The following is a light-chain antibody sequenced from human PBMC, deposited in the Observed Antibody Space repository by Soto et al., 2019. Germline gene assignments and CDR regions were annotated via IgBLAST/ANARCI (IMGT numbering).Light chain of an antibody. J-gene: IGKJ1*01. CDR1: QSVSSNY. CDR2: GAS. Sequence: EIVLTQSPGTLSLSPGERATLSCRASQSVSSNYLAWYQQKPGQAPRLLIYGASNRATGIPDRFSGSGSGTDFTLTISRLEPEDFAVYYCQQYSSSGTFGQGTKVDIK. CDR3: QQYSSSGT. V-gene: IGKV3-20*01.